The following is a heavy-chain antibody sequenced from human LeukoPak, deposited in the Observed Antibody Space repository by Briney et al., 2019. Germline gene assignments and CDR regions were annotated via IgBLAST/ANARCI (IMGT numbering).Heavy chain of an antibody. CDR2: SRNKAKSYTT. D-gene: IGHD6-19*01. CDR1: GFTLSSYW. Sequence: GGSLRLSCGASGFTLSSYWMTWVRQAPGKGLEWVGRSRNKAKSYTTEYAASVKGRFTISRDDSKNSLYLQMNSLKTEDTAVYYCVRVGSVAGSDYLDYWGQGTLVTVSS. J-gene: IGHJ4*02. V-gene: IGHV3-72*01. CDR3: VRVGSVAGSDYLDY.